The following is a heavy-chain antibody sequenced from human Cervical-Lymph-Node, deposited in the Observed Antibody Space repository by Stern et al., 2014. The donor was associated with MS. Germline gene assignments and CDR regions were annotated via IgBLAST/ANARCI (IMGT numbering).Heavy chain of an antibody. CDR3: ARGGMGKARPPES. J-gene: IGHJ4*02. CDR2: INPNSGGT. V-gene: IGHV1-2*02. CDR1: GYTFTGYY. Sequence: VQLLESGAEVKKPGASVKVSCKASGYTFTGYYMHWVRQAPGQGLEWLGWINPNSGGTNYAQKFQGRVTMTRDTSISTAYMELSRLRSDDTAVYYCARGGMGKARPPESWGQGTLVTVSS. D-gene: IGHD3-16*01.